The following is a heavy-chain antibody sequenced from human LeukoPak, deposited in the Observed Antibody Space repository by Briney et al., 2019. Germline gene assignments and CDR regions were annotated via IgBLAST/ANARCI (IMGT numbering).Heavy chain of an antibody. CDR1: GFTFSSYG. CDR3: AKGFQGLFDY. D-gene: IGHD3-10*01. CDR2: ISYDGSNK. J-gene: IGHJ4*02. V-gene: IGHV3-30*18. Sequence: GRSLRLSCAASGFTFSSYGMHWVRQAPGKGLEWVAVISYDGSNKYYADSVKGRFTISRDNSKNTLYLQMNSLRAEDTAVYYCAKGFQGLFDYWGQGTLVTVSS.